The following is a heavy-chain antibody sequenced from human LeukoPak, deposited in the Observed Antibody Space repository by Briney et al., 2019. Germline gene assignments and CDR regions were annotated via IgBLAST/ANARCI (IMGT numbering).Heavy chain of an antibody. D-gene: IGHD2/OR15-2a*01. CDR3: ARDEDTRLLFYGYFDY. Sequence: GGSLRLSCAASGFTFSDYYMSWIRQAQGKGLEWVSYISSSGSTIYYADSVKGRFTISRDNAKNSLYLQMNSLRAEDTAVYYCARDEDTRLLFYGYFDYWGQGTLVTVSS. V-gene: IGHV3-11*01. J-gene: IGHJ4*02. CDR2: ISSSGSTI. CDR1: GFTFSDYY.